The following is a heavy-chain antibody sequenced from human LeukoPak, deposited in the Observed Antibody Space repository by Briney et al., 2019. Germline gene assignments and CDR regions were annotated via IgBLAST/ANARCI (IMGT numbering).Heavy chain of an antibody. D-gene: IGHD3-10*01. CDR2: TYYRSKWYD. J-gene: IGHJ5*02. Sequence: SQTLSLTCAISGDSVSSNSAAWNWIRQSPSRGLEWLGRTYYRSKWYDDYAVSVKNRITINPDTSKNQFSLQLNSVTPEDTAVYYCARVEVYYGSGLNWFDPWGQGTLVTVSS. CDR1: GDSVSSNSAA. CDR3: ARVEVYYGSGLNWFDP. V-gene: IGHV6-1*01.